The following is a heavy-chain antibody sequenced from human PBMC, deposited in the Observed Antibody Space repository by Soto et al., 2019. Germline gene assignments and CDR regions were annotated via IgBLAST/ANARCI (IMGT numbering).Heavy chain of an antibody. D-gene: IGHD2-2*01. Sequence: VESLKICCKGAGDIFINYWIGCFRQMPVKVLEWMGIIYPGDSDTRYSPSFKGQVTMSADKSISTAYLQWSSLKASDTAIYYCARQALGYCSSSGCYYYYGMDVWGQGTTVTVSS. J-gene: IGHJ6*02. V-gene: IGHV5-51*01. CDR3: ARQALGYCSSSGCYYYYGMDV. CDR1: GDIFINYW. CDR2: IYPGDSDT.